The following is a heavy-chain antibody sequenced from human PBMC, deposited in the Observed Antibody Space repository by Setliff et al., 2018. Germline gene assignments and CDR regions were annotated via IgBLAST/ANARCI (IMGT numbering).Heavy chain of an antibody. Sequence: ASVKVSCKTSGYTFTTYAINWVRQAPGQGLEWMGWINAGNGDTKFSQKFQDTITMTADTSASTAYMELSSLRSEDTAVYYCARGRSTYFIDVWGKGTTVTVSS. V-gene: IGHV1-3*01. J-gene: IGHJ6*03. CDR2: INAGNGDT. CDR1: GYTFTTYA. CDR3: ARGRSTYFIDV.